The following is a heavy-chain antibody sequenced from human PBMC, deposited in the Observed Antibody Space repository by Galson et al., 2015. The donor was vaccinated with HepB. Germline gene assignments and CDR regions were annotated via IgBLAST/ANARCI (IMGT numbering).Heavy chain of an antibody. CDR2: IKQDGSEK. CDR3: ARGLGGGYPGPFDY. CDR1: GFTFSSYW. V-gene: IGHV3-7*03. Sequence: SLRLSCAASGFTFSSYWMSWVRQAPGKGLEWVANIKQDGSEKYYVDSVKGRFTISRDNAKNSLYPQMNSLRAEDTAVYYCARGLGGGYPGPFDYWGRGTLVTVSS. D-gene: IGHD1-26*01. J-gene: IGHJ4*02.